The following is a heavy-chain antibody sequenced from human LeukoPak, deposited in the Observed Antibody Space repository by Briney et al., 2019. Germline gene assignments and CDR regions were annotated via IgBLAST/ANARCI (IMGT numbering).Heavy chain of an antibody. CDR3: AQGGATAGLDY. J-gene: IGHJ4*02. CDR2: TYYRSKWYN. V-gene: IGHV6-1*01. D-gene: IGHD6-13*01. CDR1: GDSVSSNRAV. Sequence: SQTLSLTCAISGDSVSSNRAVWNWIRQSPSRGLEWPGRTYYRSKWYNDYAVSVQSRITINPDTSKNQFSLQLNSVTPEDTAVYYCAQGGATAGLDYWGLGTLVTVSS.